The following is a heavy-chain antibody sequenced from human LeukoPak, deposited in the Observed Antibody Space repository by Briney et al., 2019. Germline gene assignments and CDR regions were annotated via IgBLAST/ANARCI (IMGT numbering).Heavy chain of an antibody. D-gene: IGHD3-10*01. Sequence: SQTLSLTCTVSGGSISSGDYYWSWIRQPPGKGLEWIGYIYYSGSTYYNPSLKSRVTISVDTSKNQFSPKLSSVTAADTAVYYCARVYGSGSYPLYYYYYMDVWGKGTTVTVSS. CDR2: IYYSGST. CDR1: GGSISSGDYY. CDR3: ARVYGSGSYPLYYYYYMDV. J-gene: IGHJ6*03. V-gene: IGHV4-30-4*08.